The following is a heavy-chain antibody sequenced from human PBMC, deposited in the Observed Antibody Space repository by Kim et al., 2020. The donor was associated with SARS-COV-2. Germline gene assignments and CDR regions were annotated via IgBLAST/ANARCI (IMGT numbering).Heavy chain of an antibody. CDR2: FYPEDGEK. CDR1: GYTLTELS. V-gene: IGHV1-24*01. J-gene: IGHJ4*02. CDR3: ATGFAIEVVIVFDY. D-gene: IGHD3-22*01. Sequence: ASVKVSCKVSGYTLTELSMHWVRQAPGKGLEWMGGFYPEDGEKIYAQKFQGRVTMTEDTSTDTAYMEQSSLRSEDTAVYYCATGFAIEVVIVFDYWGQGTLVTVSS.